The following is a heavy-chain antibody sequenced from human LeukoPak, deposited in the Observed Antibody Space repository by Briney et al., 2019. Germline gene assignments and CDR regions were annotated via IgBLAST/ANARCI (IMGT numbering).Heavy chain of an antibody. CDR1: GGSISSSGYY. Sequence: PSETLSLTCTVSGGSISSSGYYWGWIRQPPGKGLEWIASIYYSGSTYYNPSLKSRVTISVDTSKNQFSLKLSSVTAADTAVYYCARGGTYSSAPNFDYWGQGTLVTVSS. CDR2: IYYSGST. D-gene: IGHD6-25*01. J-gene: IGHJ4*02. CDR3: ARGGTYSSAPNFDY. V-gene: IGHV4-39*01.